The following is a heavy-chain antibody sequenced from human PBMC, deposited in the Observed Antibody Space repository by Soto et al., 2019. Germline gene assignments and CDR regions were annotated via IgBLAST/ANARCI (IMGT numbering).Heavy chain of an antibody. CDR1: GGTFNTYA. V-gene: IGHV1-69*01. CDR2: ISPMFGAA. Sequence: QVQLVQSGAEMKKPGSSVKVSCQSSGGTFNTYAMNWVRQAPGQGPEWMGDISPMFGAANYAPKFQGRVTITAVESKGTSYMQLSSVTSEDTALYFCAREVQVHTPAFVYWGQGTLVTVSS. J-gene: IGHJ4*02. CDR3: AREVQVHTPAFVY. D-gene: IGHD3-10*01.